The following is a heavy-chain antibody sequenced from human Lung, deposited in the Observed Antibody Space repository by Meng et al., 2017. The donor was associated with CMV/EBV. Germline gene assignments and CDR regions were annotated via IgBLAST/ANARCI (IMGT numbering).Heavy chain of an antibody. CDR3: TRGHSSGI. CDR1: GFTFCDYA. V-gene: IGHV3-49*04. J-gene: IGHJ4*02. D-gene: IGHD6-19*01. CDR2: IRSKGYGGTI. Sequence: GGSLRLFCRVSGFTFCDYAMSWVRQAPGKGLEWVGFIRSKGYGGTIEYAASVKGRFTISRDDSKSIAYLQMNSMKTEETAVYYCTRGHSSGIWGQGTLVTVSS.